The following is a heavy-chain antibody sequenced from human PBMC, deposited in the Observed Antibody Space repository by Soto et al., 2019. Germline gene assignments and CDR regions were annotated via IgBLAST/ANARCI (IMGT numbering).Heavy chain of an antibody. V-gene: IGHV3-23*01. D-gene: IGHD4-17*01. Sequence: EVQLLDSGGGLVQPGGSLRLSCAASGFTFSTYAMSWVRQAPGKGLEWVSTITGSGSSTYYADSVKGRFTISRDNSKNTLSLQTNSLRAEDTAVYYCAKDLYGDYGGVDYWGQGTLVTVSS. CDR2: ITGSGSST. J-gene: IGHJ4*02. CDR1: GFTFSTYA. CDR3: AKDLYGDYGGVDY.